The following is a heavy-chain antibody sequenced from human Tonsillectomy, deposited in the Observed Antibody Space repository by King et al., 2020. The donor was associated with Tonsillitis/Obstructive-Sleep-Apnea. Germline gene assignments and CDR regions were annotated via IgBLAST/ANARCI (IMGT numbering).Heavy chain of an antibody. CDR1: GGSISSYY. D-gene: IGHD4-23*01. V-gene: IGHV4-59*01. J-gene: IGHJ3*02. CDR3: ARINGGWLEAFDI. Sequence: VQLQESGPGLVKPSETLSLTCTVSGGSISSYYWSWLRQPPGKGLEWIGYIYYSGSTNYNPSLKSRVTISVDTSKNQFSLKLSSVTAADTAVYYCARINGGWLEAFDIWGQGTMVTVSS. CDR2: IYYSGST.